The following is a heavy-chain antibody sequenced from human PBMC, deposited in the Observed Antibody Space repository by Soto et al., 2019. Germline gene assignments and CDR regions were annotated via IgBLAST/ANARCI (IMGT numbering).Heavy chain of an antibody. CDR3: ARGSWFDDY. Sequence: GASVKVSCKASGYTFTSYGISWVRQAPGQGLEWMGWISAYNGNTNYSQKFQGRVTITRDTSASTAYMELSSLRSEDTAVYYCARGSWFDDYWGQGTLVTVSS. V-gene: IGHV1-18*01. CDR2: ISAYNGNT. D-gene: IGHD3-10*01. CDR1: GYTFTSYG. J-gene: IGHJ4*02.